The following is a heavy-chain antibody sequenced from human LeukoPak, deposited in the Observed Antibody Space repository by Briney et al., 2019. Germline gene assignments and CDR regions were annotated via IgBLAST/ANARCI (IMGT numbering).Heavy chain of an antibody. CDR2: IAGGDEST. V-gene: IGHV3-23*01. J-gene: IGHJ4*02. D-gene: IGHD1-1*01. CDR3: ARGVYWSLDY. CDR1: GFIFNTNG. Sequence: GGSLRLSCAISGFIFNTNGMNWVRQSPGKGLEWLATIAGGDESTYYADSVKGRFAISRDNSKNTVLLHMNSLRVEDTAVYYCARGVYWSLDYWGQGTPVTVSS.